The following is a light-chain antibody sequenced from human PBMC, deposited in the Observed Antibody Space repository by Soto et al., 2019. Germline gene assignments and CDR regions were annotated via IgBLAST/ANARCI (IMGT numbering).Light chain of an antibody. J-gene: IGKJ1*01. Sequence: EVVLTQSPGTLSLSPGERVTLSCRASQSVASSYLAWYQQKPGRAPRLLFYSASSRATGIPDRFSGSGSGTDFTLTISRLEPDDFATYYCQQYFRYWTFGQGTKVEIK. V-gene: IGKV3-20*01. CDR1: QSVASSY. CDR2: SAS. CDR3: QQYFRYWT.